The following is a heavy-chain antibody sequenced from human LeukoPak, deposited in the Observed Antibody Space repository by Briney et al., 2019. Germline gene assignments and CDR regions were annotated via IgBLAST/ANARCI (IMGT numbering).Heavy chain of an antibody. CDR2: INHSGST. CDR1: GGSFSGYY. J-gene: IGHJ4*02. Sequence: PSETLSLTCAAYGGSFSGYYWSWIRQPPGKGLEWIGEINHSGSTNYNPSLKSRVTISVDTSKNQVSLKLSSVTAADTAVYYCARVALLDSGSYSVYFDYWGQGTLVTVSS. CDR3: ARVALLDSGSYSVYFDY. V-gene: IGHV4-34*01. D-gene: IGHD1-26*01.